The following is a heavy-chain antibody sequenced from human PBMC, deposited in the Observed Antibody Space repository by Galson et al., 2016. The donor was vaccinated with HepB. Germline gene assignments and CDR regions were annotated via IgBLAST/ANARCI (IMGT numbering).Heavy chain of an antibody. Sequence: CAISGDSVSNKNVAWNWIRQSPSRGLEWLGGTYSKSKWHYDYADSVTSRITINPDTSKNQFSLQLSSVTPEDTAVYYCARAATALRSGWRTLAPRFYYNGMDVWGQGTTVTVSS. CDR2: TYSKSKWHY. J-gene: IGHJ6*02. V-gene: IGHV6-1*01. D-gene: IGHD6-19*01. CDR1: GDSVSNKNVA. CDR3: ARAATALRSGWRTLAPRFYYNGMDV.